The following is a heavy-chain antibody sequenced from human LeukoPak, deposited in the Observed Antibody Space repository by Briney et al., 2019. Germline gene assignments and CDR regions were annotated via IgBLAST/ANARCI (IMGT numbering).Heavy chain of an antibody. CDR2: IIPIFGTA. Sequence: SVKVSCTASGGTFSSYAISWVRQAPGQGLEWMGRIIPIFGTANYAQKFQGRVTITTDESTSTAYMELSSLRSEDTAVYYCASTMYYYDSSGYYYFDYWGQGTLVTVSS. D-gene: IGHD3-22*01. CDR3: ASTMYYYDSSGYYYFDY. V-gene: IGHV1-69*05. J-gene: IGHJ4*02. CDR1: GGTFSSYA.